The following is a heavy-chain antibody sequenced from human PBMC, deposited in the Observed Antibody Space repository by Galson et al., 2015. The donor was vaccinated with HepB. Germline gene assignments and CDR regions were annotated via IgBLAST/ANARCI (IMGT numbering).Heavy chain of an antibody. J-gene: IGHJ4*02. CDR3: AKDPATYYYGSGRYFDY. D-gene: IGHD3-10*01. CDR2: IRYDGSNK. Sequence: SLRLSCAASGFTFSSYGMHWVRQAPGKGLEWVAFIRYDGSNKYYADSVKGRFTISRDNSKNTLYLQMNSLRAEDTAVYYCAKDPATYYYGSGRYFDYWGQGTLVTVSS. V-gene: IGHV3-30*02. CDR1: GFTFSSYG.